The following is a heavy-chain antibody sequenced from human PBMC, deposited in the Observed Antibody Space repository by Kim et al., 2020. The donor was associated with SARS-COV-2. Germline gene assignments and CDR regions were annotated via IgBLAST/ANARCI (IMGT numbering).Heavy chain of an antibody. CDR2: ST. CDR3: AKGATGSFDY. J-gene: IGHJ4*02. V-gene: IGHV3-23*05. Sequence: STYYADAVKGRFTISRDNSQNTLYLQMNSLRVEDTAVYYCAKGATGSFDYWGQGSRVTVSS. D-gene: IGHD1-1*01.